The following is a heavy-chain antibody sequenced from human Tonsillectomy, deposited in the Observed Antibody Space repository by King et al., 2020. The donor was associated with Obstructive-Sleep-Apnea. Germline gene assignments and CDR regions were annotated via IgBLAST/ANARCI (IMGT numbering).Heavy chain of an antibody. J-gene: IGHJ4*02. V-gene: IGHV3-30*18. D-gene: IGHD6-13*01. CDR1: GFTFSNYG. CDR2: ISYDGSNK. Sequence: VQLVEYGGGVVQPGRSLRLSCEASGFTFSNYGMHWVRQAPGKGLEWVAVISYDGSNKYHADSVKGRFTISRDNSKNTIYLQMNSLRTEDTAVYFCAKGLGSSWFTHGFDYWGQGTLVTVSS. CDR3: AKGLGSSWFTHGFDY.